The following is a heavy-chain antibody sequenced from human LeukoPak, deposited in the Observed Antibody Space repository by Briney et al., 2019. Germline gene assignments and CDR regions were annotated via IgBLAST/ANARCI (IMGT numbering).Heavy chain of an antibody. CDR1: GGTLSTYD. Sequence: ASVKVSCTASGGTLSTYDITWVRQAPGQGLEWMGGIIPIFGTANYAQKFQGRVTITADESTSTAYMELSSLRSEDTAVYYCASRHGGGYDPWGQGTLVTVSS. D-gene: IGHD3-16*01. CDR2: IIPIFGTA. V-gene: IGHV1-69*13. CDR3: ASRHGGGYDP. J-gene: IGHJ5*02.